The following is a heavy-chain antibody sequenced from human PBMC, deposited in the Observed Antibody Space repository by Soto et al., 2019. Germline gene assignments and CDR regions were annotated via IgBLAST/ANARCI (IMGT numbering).Heavy chain of an antibody. Sequence: ASVKVSCKASGFTFTGHYIHWVRQAPGQGLEWMGWINPNSGGTSYAQKFQGRVTMTRDTSIPTAYMELSSLRSEDTAVYYCARGRLGDSRGYYLYYFDYWGHGTLVTVSS. J-gene: IGHJ4*01. CDR1: GFTFTGHY. CDR3: ARGRLGDSRGYYLYYFDY. CDR2: INPNSGGT. D-gene: IGHD3-22*01. V-gene: IGHV1-2*02.